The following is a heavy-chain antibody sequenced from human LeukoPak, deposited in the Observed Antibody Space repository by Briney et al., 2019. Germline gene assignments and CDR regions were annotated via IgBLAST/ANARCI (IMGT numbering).Heavy chain of an antibody. CDR3: ARVPNYDSSGYYPFDY. CDR2: INPNSGGT. J-gene: IGHJ4*02. D-gene: IGHD3-22*01. V-gene: IGHV1-2*02. Sequence: ASVKVSCKASGDTFTGYYMHWMRQAPGQGLEWMGWINPNSGGTNYAQKFQGRVTMTRDTSISTAYMELSRLRSDDTAVYYCARVPNYDSSGYYPFDYWGQGTLVTVSS. CDR1: GDTFTGYY.